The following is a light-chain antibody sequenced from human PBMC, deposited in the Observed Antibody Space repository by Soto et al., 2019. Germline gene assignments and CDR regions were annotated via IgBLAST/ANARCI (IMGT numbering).Light chain of an antibody. J-gene: IGKJ2*01. V-gene: IGKV3-11*01. CDR1: QSVGTF. CDR3: QRRTNWPPT. Sequence: EIVLTQSPATLSLSPGERATLSCRASQSVGTFLAWYQQKPGQAPRLLIYDASNRATGIPARFSGTGSGTDFALTISSVQPEDFALYYCQRRTNWPPTFGQGTKRDIK. CDR2: DAS.